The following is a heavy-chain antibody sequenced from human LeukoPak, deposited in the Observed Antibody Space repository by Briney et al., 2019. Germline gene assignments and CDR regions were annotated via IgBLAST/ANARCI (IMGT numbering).Heavy chain of an antibody. Sequence: ETLSLTCAVYGGSFSGYYWSWIRQPPGKGLEWVSTIRATGGSAYYADSVKGRFTISRDDSKHTLYLQMNSLRAEDTAVYYCAKDIIPFIAMVRGVLYAAFDIWGQGTMVTVSS. CDR2: IRATGGSA. J-gene: IGHJ3*02. D-gene: IGHD3-10*01. CDR1: GGSFSGYY. CDR3: AKDIIPFIAMVRGVLYAAFDI. V-gene: IGHV3-23*01.